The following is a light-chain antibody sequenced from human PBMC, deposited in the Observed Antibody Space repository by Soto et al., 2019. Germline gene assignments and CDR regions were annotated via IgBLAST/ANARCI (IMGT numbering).Light chain of an antibody. Sequence: QSVRTQPASVSGSPGQSITIACTGTSNDLGIYNYVSWYQQHPGKAPKLIIYEVTNRPSGVSDRFSGSKSDNTASLTISGLQAEDEADYYCSSYTITSTWVFGGGTKVTVL. CDR2: EVT. J-gene: IGLJ3*02. V-gene: IGLV2-14*01. CDR1: SNDLGIYNY. CDR3: SSYTITSTWV.